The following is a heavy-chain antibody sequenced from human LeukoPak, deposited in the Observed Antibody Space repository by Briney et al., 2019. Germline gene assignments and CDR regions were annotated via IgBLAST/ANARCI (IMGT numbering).Heavy chain of an antibody. CDR1: GYTFTSYD. V-gene: IGHV1-8*01. J-gene: IGHJ3*02. CDR3: ARGNRLYTSSWSSLAFDI. CDR2: INPISGYT. D-gene: IGHD6-13*01. Sequence: GASVKVSCKASGYTFTSYDINWVRQATGQGHEWMGWINPISGYTGYAQKFQGRVTMTGNTSISTAYMELSSLRSEDAAVYYCARGNRLYTSSWSSLAFDIWGQGTMVTVSS.